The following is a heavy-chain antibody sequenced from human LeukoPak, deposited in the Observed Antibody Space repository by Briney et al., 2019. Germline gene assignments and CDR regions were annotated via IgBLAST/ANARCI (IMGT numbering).Heavy chain of an antibody. Sequence: ASVKVSCKASGYTFTSYAMHWVRQAPGQRLEWMGWIDAGNDNTKYSQKFQGRVTITRDTSASTAYMELSSLRSEDTAVYYCARDLGYCTGGTCYPNWFDPWGQGTLVTVSS. CDR3: ARDLGYCTGGTCYPNWFDP. V-gene: IGHV1-3*01. CDR1: GYTFTSYA. J-gene: IGHJ5*02. D-gene: IGHD2-15*01. CDR2: IDAGNDNT.